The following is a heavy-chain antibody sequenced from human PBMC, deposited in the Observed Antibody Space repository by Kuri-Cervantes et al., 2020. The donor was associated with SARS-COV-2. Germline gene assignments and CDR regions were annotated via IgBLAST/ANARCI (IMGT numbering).Heavy chain of an antibody. V-gene: IGHV3-7*03. CDR1: RFPFSSYW. J-gene: IGHJ4*02. CDR3: ARFVIGRAISTAGPGFFDY. D-gene: IGHD6-13*01. CDR2: IKEDGSER. Sequence: GESLKISCAASRFPFSSYWMSWVRQAPGKGPEWVANIKEDGSERYYVDSVKGRFTISRDNAKNSLYLQMNNLRAEDTAVYYCARFVIGRAISTAGPGFFDYWGQGTLVTVSS.